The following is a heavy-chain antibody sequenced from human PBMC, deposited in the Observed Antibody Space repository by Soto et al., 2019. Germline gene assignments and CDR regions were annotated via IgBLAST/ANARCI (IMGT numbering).Heavy chain of an antibody. J-gene: IGHJ5*02. D-gene: IGHD1-26*01. CDR2: IYYSGST. CDR3: ARSARDRSSGSYYLNWFDP. V-gene: IGHV4-59*01. Sequence: SETLSLTSTVSGGSISSYYWSWIRQPPGKGLEWIGYIYYSGSTNYNPSLKSRVTISVDTSKNQFSLKLSSVTAADTAVYYCARSARDRSSGSYYLNWFDPWGQGTLVTVSS. CDR1: GGSISSYY.